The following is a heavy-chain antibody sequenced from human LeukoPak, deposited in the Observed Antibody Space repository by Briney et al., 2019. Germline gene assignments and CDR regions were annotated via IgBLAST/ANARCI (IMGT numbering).Heavy chain of an antibody. CDR1: GGAFSSYC. V-gene: IGHV4-59*01. CDR2: IYYSWST. J-gene: IGHJ3*02. CDR3: ARGEGYCSSTSCYADAFDI. Sequence: WEPLSLTCTVSGGAFSSYCWSWIRQPPGKGLEWLGYIYYSWSTNYNPSLKSRVTISVDTSKNQFSLKLSSVTAADTAVYYCARGEGYCSSTSCYADAFDIWGQGTMVTVSS. D-gene: IGHD2-2*01.